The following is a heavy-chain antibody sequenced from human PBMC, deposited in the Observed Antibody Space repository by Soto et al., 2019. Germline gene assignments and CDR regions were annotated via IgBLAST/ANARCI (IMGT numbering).Heavy chain of an antibody. Sequence: SETLSLTCTVSGVSISSSSYYWGWIRQPPGKGLEWIGCIYYSGSTYYNPSLKSRVTISVDTSKNQFSLKLSSVTAADTAVYYCARHPEPISIVVLVAATPKGWFDPWGQGTLVTVSS. CDR3: ARHPEPISIVVLVAATPKGWFDP. CDR1: GVSISSSSYY. J-gene: IGHJ5*02. V-gene: IGHV4-39*01. D-gene: IGHD2-15*01. CDR2: IYYSGST.